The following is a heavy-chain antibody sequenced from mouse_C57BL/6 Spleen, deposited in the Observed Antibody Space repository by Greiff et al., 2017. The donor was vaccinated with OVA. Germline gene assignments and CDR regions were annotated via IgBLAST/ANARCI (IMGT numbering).Heavy chain of an antibody. J-gene: IGHJ4*01. CDR2: IWTGGGT. CDR3: ARNWGTGYYYAMDY. D-gene: IGHD4-1*01. Sequence: VKLMESGPGLVAPSQSLSITCTVSGFSLTSYAISWVRQPPGKGLEWLGVIWTGGGTNYNSALKSRLSISKDNSKSQVFLKMNSLQTDDTARYYCARNWGTGYYYAMDYWGQGTSVTVSS. V-gene: IGHV2-9-1*01. CDR1: GFSLTSYA.